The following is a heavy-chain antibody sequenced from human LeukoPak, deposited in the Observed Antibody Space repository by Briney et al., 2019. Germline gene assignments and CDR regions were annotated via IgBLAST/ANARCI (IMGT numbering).Heavy chain of an antibody. D-gene: IGHD3-3*01. CDR3: ARLWSGYRPPDY. Sequence: SETLSLTCTVSGGSISGDSYYWGWIRPPPGKGLEWIGSIYYSGSTYYNPSLKSRVTISVDTSKSQISLKLRSVTAADTAMYYCARLWSGYRPPDYWGQGTLVTVSS. V-gene: IGHV4-39*01. J-gene: IGHJ4*02. CDR1: GGSISGDSYY. CDR2: IYYSGST.